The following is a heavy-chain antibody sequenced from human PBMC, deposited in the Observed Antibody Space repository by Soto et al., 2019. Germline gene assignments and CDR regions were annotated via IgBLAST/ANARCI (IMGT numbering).Heavy chain of an antibody. CDR2: MNPNSGNT. Sequence: ASVKVSCKASGYTFTSYDINWVRQATGEGLEWMGWMNPNSGNTGYAQKFQGRVTMTRNTSISTAYMELSSLRSEDTAVYYCARVRIWFGEFDYYYGMDVWGQGTTVTVS. J-gene: IGHJ6*02. CDR1: GYTFTSYD. V-gene: IGHV1-8*01. D-gene: IGHD3-10*01. CDR3: ARVRIWFGEFDYYYGMDV.